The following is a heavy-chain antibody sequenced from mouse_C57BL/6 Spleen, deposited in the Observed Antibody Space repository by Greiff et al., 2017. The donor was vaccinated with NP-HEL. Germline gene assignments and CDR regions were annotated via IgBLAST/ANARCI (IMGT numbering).Heavy chain of an antibody. CDR1: GYTFTSYW. V-gene: IGHV1-69*01. D-gene: IGHD1-1*01. CDR3: ARSVGTVVHYYAMDY. CDR2: IDPSDSYT. J-gene: IGHJ4*01. Sequence: QVQLQQPGAELVMPGASVKLSCKASGYTFTSYWMHWVKQRPGQGLEWIGEIDPSDSYTNYNQKFKGKSTLTVDKSSSTAYMQLSSLTSDDSAVYYCARSVGTVVHYYAMDYWGQGTSVTVSS.